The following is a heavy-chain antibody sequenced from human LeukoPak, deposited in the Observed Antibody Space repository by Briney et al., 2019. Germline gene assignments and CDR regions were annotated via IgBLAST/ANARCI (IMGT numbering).Heavy chain of an antibody. Sequence: GGSLRLSCAASGFTFSSYGMHWVRQAPGKGLEWVAVISYDGSNKCYADSVKGRFTISRDNSKNTLYLQMNSLRAEDTAVYYCAKDGGYSYGWLFDYWGQGTLVTVSS. J-gene: IGHJ4*02. D-gene: IGHD5-18*01. CDR2: ISYDGSNK. V-gene: IGHV3-30*18. CDR3: AKDGGYSYGWLFDY. CDR1: GFTFSSYG.